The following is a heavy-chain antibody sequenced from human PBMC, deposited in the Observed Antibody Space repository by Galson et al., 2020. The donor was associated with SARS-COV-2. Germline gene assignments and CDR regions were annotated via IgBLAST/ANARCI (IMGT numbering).Heavy chain of an antibody. CDR2: IYYSGST. D-gene: IGHD3-9*01. Sequence: SETLSLTCTVSGGSISSSSYYWGWIRQPPGQGLECIGSIYYSGSTYYNPSLKSRVTISVDTSKNQFSLKLSSVTAADTAVYYCARQAVLRYFDWLLEAPSIDYWGQGTLVTVSS. CDR3: ARQAVLRYFDWLLEAPSIDY. CDR1: GGSISSSSYY. J-gene: IGHJ4*02. V-gene: IGHV4-39*01.